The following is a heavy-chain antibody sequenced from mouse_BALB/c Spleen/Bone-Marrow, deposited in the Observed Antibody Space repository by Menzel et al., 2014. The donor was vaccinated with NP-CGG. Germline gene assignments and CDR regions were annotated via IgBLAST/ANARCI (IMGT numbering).Heavy chain of an antibody. CDR2: VFPRDSSI. V-gene: IGHV1-85*01. D-gene: IGHD2-14*01. CDR1: GYTFTSYD. Sequence: QVQLQQPGAELVKPGTSVKLSCKASGYTFTSYDINWLRQRPEQGLEWIGWVFPRDSSIDYNEKFTGKATLTTDKSSSTAYMQLSRLTSEDSAFYFCARNYRYDKAWFAYWGQGTLVTVSA. J-gene: IGHJ3*01. CDR3: ARNYRYDKAWFAY.